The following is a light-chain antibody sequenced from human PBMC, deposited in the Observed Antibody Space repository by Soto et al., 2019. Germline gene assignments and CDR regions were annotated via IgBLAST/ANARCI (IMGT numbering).Light chain of an antibody. V-gene: IGKV3-11*01. CDR3: LQRSVWPWT. CDR1: QSVGTY. J-gene: IGKJ1*01. Sequence: EIVLTQSPATLSLSPGERATLSCRASQSVGTYLAWYQQKPGQAPRLLLYDVFNRATGIPARLSGSGSGPDFTLTISSLEPEDFAVYYCLQRSVWPWTFGQGTRLEVK. CDR2: DVF.